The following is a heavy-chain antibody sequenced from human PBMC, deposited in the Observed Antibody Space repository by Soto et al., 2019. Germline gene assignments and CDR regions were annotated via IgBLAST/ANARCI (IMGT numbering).Heavy chain of an antibody. Sequence: GGSLRLSCAASGFTFSSYSMNWVRQAPGKGLEWVSSISSSSSYIYYADSVKGRFTISRDNAKNSLYLQMNSLRAEDTAVYYCSRVHYYGSGSYYPDGLDVWGQGTTVTVSS. J-gene: IGHJ6*02. CDR2: ISSSSSYI. CDR1: GFTFSSYS. V-gene: IGHV3-21*01. CDR3: SRVHYYGSGSYYPDGLDV. D-gene: IGHD3-10*01.